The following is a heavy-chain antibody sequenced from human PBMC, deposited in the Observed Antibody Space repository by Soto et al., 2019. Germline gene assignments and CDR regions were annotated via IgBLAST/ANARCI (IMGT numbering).Heavy chain of an antibody. V-gene: IGHV3-30*18. CDR3: AKDSPPYYYDSSGYQIYYYYGMDV. D-gene: IGHD3-22*01. Sequence: GGSLRLSCAASGFTFSSYGMHWVRQAPGKGLEWVAVISYDGSNKYYADSVKGRFTISRDNSKNTLYLQMNSLRAEDTAVYYCAKDSPPYYYDSSGYQIYYYYGMDVWGQGTTVTVSS. J-gene: IGHJ6*02. CDR1: GFTFSSYG. CDR2: ISYDGSNK.